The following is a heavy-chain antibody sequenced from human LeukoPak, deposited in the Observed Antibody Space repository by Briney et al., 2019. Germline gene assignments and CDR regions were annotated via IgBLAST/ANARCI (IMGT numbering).Heavy chain of an antibody. J-gene: IGHJ4*02. D-gene: IGHD2/OR15-2a*01. CDR3: ARGSMASDY. CDR1: GGSISSSYYY. Sequence: SETLSLTCTVSGGSISSSYYYWSWIRQPPGKGLEWIGEINHSGSTNYNPSLKSRVTISVDTSKNQFSLKLSSVTAADTAVYYCARGSMASDYWGQGTLVTVSS. CDR2: INHSGST. V-gene: IGHV4-39*07.